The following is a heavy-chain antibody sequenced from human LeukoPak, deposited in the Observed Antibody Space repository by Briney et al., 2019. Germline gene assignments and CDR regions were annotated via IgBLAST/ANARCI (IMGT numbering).Heavy chain of an antibody. CDR1: GYIFTSYY. J-gene: IGHJ4*02. D-gene: IGHD2/OR15-2a*01. CDR2: INPVGGST. CDR3: ARDLSADY. Sequence: ASVKVSCKASGYIFTSYYMHWVRQAPGQGLEWMGIINPVGGSTTYAQKFQGRVTMTRDTSTSTVHMELSSLTSEDTAVYYCARDLSADYWGQGTLVTVSS. V-gene: IGHV1-46*01.